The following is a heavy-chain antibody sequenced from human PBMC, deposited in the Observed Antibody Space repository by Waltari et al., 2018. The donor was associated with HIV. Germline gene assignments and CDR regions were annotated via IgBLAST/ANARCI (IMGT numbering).Heavy chain of an antibody. J-gene: IGHJ5*01. CDR1: GYTFTNYW. Sequence: EVRLVQSGAEVKRPGDSLKLSCKASGYTFTNYWIGWVGQPAGTGLEWIGVLSPHTYRVQYNPSFHGRGEISTDWSTRTAHLEWRSLTALDTGVYYCARRPDYGGDWFDSWGQGTLVTVSS. V-gene: IGHV5-51*03. D-gene: IGHD3-16*01. CDR3: ARRPDYGGDWFDS. CDR2: LSPHTYRV.